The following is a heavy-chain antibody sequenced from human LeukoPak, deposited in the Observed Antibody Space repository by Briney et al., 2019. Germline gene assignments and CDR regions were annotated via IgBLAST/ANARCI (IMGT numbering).Heavy chain of an antibody. CDR1: GYSISSGYY. Sequence: KPSETLSLTCSVSGYSISSGYYWGWIRQPPGKGLEWIGSIHYSGSTYYNPSLKSRVTISLDTSRNQFSLKLNSVTAADTAVYYCAKSNGYGLIDIWGQGTMVTVSS. D-gene: IGHD3-10*01. CDR3: AKSNGYGLIDI. CDR2: IHYSGST. V-gene: IGHV4-38-2*02. J-gene: IGHJ3*02.